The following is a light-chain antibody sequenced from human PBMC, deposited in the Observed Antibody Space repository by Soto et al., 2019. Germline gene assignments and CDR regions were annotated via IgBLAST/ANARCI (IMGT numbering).Light chain of an antibody. V-gene: IGLV1-40*01. CDR1: SSNIGAGYD. CDR2: GNS. Sequence: QSVLTQPPSVSGAPGQRVTISCTGSSSNIGAGYDVHWYQQLPGTAPKLLIYGNSNRPSGFPDRFSGSKSGTSASLAITGLQAEYEADYYCQSYDSSLSGSVVFGGGTKLTVL. J-gene: IGLJ2*01. CDR3: QSYDSSLSGSVV.